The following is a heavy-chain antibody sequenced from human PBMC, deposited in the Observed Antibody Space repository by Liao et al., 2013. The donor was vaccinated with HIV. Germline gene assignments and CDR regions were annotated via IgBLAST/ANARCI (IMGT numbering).Heavy chain of an antibody. J-gene: IGHJ6*03. CDR1: GASIRADHFY. Sequence: QVQLQQWGAGLLKPSQTLSLTCSVSGASIRADHFYWTWIRQPAGKGLEWIGRINPSGRASYNPSLRSRLSISHDTSKNQFSLKLSSVTAADTTVYYCARETNYDRYSYYYM. CDR3: ARETNYDRYSYYYM. CDR2: INPSGRA. D-gene: IGHD3-22*01. V-gene: IGHV4-61*02.